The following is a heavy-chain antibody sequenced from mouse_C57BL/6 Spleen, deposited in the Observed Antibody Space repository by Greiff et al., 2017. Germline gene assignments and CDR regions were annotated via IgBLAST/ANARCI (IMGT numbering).Heavy chain of an antibody. J-gene: IGHJ1*03. D-gene: IGHD1-1*01. CDR2: IYPGSGNT. V-gene: IGHV1-66*01. Sequence: PGQGLEWIGWIYPGSGNTKYNEKFKGKATLTADTSSSTAYMQLSSLTSEDSAVYYCANGNYGYCDVWGTGTTVTVSS. CDR3: ANGNYGYCDV.